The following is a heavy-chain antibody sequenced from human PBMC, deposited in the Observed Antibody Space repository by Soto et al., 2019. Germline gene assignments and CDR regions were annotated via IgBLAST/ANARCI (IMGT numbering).Heavy chain of an antibody. CDR2: IYPGDSDT. J-gene: IGHJ4*02. D-gene: IGHD2-21*02. V-gene: IGHV5-51*01. CDR1: GYSFTSYW. Sequence: PGGSLKISCKGSGYSFTSYWIGWVGQMPGKGLEWMGIIYPGDSDTRYSPSSQGQVTISADKSISTAYLQWSSLKASDTAMYYCARVVTPPGWGKYFDYWGQGTLVTVSS. CDR3: ARVVTPPGWGKYFDY.